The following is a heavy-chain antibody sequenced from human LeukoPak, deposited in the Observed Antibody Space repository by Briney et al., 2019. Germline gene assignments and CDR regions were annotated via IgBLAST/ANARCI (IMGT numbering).Heavy chain of an antibody. CDR1: GFTFSSYS. J-gene: IGHJ4*02. D-gene: IGHD3-10*01. V-gene: IGHV3-21*04. CDR2: ISSSSSYI. CDR3: AKRGPIYSATPGNYFDH. Sequence: GGSLRLSCAASGFTFSSYSMNWVRQAPGKGLEWVSSISSSSSYIYYADSVKGRFTISRDNSKNTVYLQMNSLSAEDTAIYYCAKRGPIYSATPGNYFDHWGQGTLVTVSS.